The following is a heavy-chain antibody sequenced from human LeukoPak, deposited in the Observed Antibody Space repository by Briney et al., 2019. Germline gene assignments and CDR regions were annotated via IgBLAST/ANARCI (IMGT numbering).Heavy chain of an antibody. D-gene: IGHD6-19*01. CDR2: INQSGST. J-gene: IGHJ4*02. Sequence: SETLSLTCAVYAGSFGGYYWSWIRQPPGKGLEWIGEINQSGSTTYNPSLKSRVTISVDTSKNQFSLKLSSVTAADTAVYYCARCTPVAVAGTNYFDYWGQGTLVTVSS. V-gene: IGHV4-34*01. CDR3: ARCTPVAVAGTNYFDY. CDR1: AGSFGGYY.